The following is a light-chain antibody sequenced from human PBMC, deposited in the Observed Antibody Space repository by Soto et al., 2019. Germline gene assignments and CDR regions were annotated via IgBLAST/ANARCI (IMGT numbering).Light chain of an antibody. CDR2: AAS. CDR1: QSISSY. CDR3: QQSYSTRIT. J-gene: IGKJ5*01. V-gene: IGKV1-39*01. Sequence: DLQLPPSPSSLSASVGDRVTITCRASQSISSYLNWYQQKPGKAPKLLIYAASSLQSGVPSRFSGSGSGTDFTLTISSLQPEDFATYYCQQSYSTRITFGQGTRLAI.